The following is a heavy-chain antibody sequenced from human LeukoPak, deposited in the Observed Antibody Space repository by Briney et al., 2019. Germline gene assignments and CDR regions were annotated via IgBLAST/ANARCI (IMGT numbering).Heavy chain of an antibody. Sequence: GGSLRLSCAASGFTLSSYAMSWVRQGPGKGLEWVSAISVSGNTYHADSVKGRFTISRDNAKNSLYLQMNSLRAEDTAVYYCARDQPRIAAASYSFDYWGQGTLVTVSS. CDR2: ISVSGNT. V-gene: IGHV3-23*01. D-gene: IGHD6-13*01. J-gene: IGHJ4*02. CDR1: GFTLSSYA. CDR3: ARDQPRIAAASYSFDY.